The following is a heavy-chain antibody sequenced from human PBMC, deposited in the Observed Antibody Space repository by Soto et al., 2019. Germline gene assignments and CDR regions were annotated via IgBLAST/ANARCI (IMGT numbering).Heavy chain of an antibody. CDR1: GYSFTSYW. J-gene: IGHJ3*02. Sequence: PGESLKISCKGSGYSFTSYWIGWVRQMPGKGLGWMGIIYPGDSDTRYSPSFQGQVTISADKSISTAYLQWSSLKASDTAMYYCASPKDCSSTTCYSRGAFDIWGQGTMVTVSS. V-gene: IGHV5-51*01. CDR2: IYPGDSDT. CDR3: ASPKDCSSTTCYSRGAFDI. D-gene: IGHD2-2*02.